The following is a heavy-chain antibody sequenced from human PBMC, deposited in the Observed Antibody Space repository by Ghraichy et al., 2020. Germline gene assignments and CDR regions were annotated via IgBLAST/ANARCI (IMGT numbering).Heavy chain of an antibody. J-gene: IGHJ3*02. CDR1: GFTFSSYA. V-gene: IGHV3-30*04. Sequence: GGSLRLSCAASGFTFSSYAMHWVRQAPGKGLEWVAVISYDGRNKYYADSVKGRFTISRDNSKNTLSLQMNSLRAEDTAVYYCVLHAFDIWGQGTMVTVSS. CDR2: ISYDGRNK. CDR3: VLHAFDI.